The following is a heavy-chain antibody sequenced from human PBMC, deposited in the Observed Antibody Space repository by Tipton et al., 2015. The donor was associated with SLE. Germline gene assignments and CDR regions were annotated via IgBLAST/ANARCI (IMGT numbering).Heavy chain of an antibody. D-gene: IGHD3-3*01. V-gene: IGHV4-39*01. CDR1: GGTISSSSYY. CDR3: ASPFSRDY. J-gene: IGHJ4*02. Sequence: TLSLTCTVSGGTISSSSYYWGWIRQPPGKGLEWIGSNYYSGSTYYNPSLKSRVTISGDTSKNQFSLKLSSVTAADTAVYYCASPFSRDYWGQGTLVTVSS. CDR2: NYYSGST.